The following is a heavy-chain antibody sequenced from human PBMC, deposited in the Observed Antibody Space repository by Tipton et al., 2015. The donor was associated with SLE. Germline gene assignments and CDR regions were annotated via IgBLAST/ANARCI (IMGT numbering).Heavy chain of an antibody. Sequence: TLSLTCTVSGGSISSGGYYWSWIRQHPGKGLEWIGYIYYSGSTHYNPSLKSRVTISVDTSKNQFSLKLSSVTAADTAVYYCARVADRFHFDYWGQGTLVTVSS. J-gene: IGHJ4*02. CDR3: ARVADRFHFDY. D-gene: IGHD2-21*01. CDR1: GGSISSGGYY. V-gene: IGHV4-31*03. CDR2: IYYSGST.